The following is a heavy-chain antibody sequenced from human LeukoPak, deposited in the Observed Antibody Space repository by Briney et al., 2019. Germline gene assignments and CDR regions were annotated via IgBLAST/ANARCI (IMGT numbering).Heavy chain of an antibody. CDR3: ARDYRGSLYYYYGMDV. Sequence: GRSLRLSCAASGFTFSSYAMHWVRQAPGKGLEWVAVISYDGSNKYYADSVKGRFTISRDNSKNTLYLQMNSVRAEDTAVYYCARDYRGSLYYYYGMDVWGQGTTVTVSS. CDR1: GFTFSSYA. D-gene: IGHD2-15*01. J-gene: IGHJ6*02. CDR2: ISYDGSNK. V-gene: IGHV3-30-3*01.